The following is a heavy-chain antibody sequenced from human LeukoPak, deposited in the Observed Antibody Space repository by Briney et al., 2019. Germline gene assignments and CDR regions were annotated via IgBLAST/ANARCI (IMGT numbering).Heavy chain of an antibody. D-gene: IGHD2-15*01. J-gene: IGHJ6*02. Sequence: ASVKVSCKASGGTSNSYAISWVRQAPGQGLEWMGGIIPIFGTANYAQKFQGRVTITADESTSTAYMELSSLRSEDTAVYYCARSDPIGAPNCSGGSCSYYYYGMDVWGQGTTVTVSS. CDR1: GGTSNSYA. CDR3: ARSDPIGAPNCSGGSCSYYYYGMDV. V-gene: IGHV1-69*13. CDR2: IIPIFGTA.